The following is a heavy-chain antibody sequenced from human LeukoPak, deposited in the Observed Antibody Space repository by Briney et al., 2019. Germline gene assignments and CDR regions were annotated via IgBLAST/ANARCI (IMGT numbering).Heavy chain of an antibody. CDR3: ARRGDVWSDSYAFAMEV. V-gene: IGHV3-23*01. CDR2: IRYNGGST. Sequence: GGSLRLSCAASGFTFSSYAMSWVRQAPGKGLEWVAGIRYNGGSTFYADSVNGRFTISRDNTKSMLYLQMNSLRPEDTATYYCARRGDVWSDSYAFAMEVWGQGTTVIVSS. D-gene: IGHD3-3*01. J-gene: IGHJ6*02. CDR1: GFTFSSYA.